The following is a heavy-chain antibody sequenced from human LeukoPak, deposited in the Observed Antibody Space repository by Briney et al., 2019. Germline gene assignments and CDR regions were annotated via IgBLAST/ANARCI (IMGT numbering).Heavy chain of an antibody. V-gene: IGHV4-61*02. CDR1: GGSISSGSYY. J-gene: IGHJ3*02. CDR3: ARGRYFDWFDAFDI. Sequence: TLSLTCTVSGGSISSGSYYWSWIRQPAGKGLEWIGRIYTSGSTNYNPSLKSRVTISVDTSKNQFSLKLSSVTAADTAVYYCARGRYFDWFDAFDIWGQRTMVTVSS. CDR2: IYTSGST. D-gene: IGHD3-9*01.